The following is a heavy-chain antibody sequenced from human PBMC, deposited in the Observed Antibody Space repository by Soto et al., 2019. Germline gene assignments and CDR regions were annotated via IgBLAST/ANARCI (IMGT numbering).Heavy chain of an antibody. CDR1: GFTFISYA. J-gene: IGHJ3*02. CDR2: ISGSGGST. CDR3: AKGGVVVTAITDDAFDI. Sequence: PGGSLRLSCAASGFTFISYAMSWVRQAPGKGLEWVSAISGSGGSTYYADSVKGRFTISRDNSKNTLYLQMNSLRAEDTAVYYCAKGGVVVTAITDDAFDIWGQGTMVTVSS. D-gene: IGHD2-21*02. V-gene: IGHV3-23*01.